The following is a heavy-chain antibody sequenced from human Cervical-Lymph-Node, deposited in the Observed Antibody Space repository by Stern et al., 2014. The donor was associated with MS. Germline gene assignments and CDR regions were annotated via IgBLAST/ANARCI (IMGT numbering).Heavy chain of an antibody. J-gene: IGHJ6*02. CDR3: MGVGDAMHV. CDR1: GFSLSNSG. V-gene: IGHV3-30*03. Sequence: QVQLVESGGGVVQPGRSLTLSCAASGFSLSNSGMHWVRQAPGKGLEWVAVMSFVGGNRKYGDSVKGRFSISRDIANSTLFLQMNSLRPEDTAVYYCMGVGDAMHVWGQGTTVIVSS. CDR2: MSFVGGNR.